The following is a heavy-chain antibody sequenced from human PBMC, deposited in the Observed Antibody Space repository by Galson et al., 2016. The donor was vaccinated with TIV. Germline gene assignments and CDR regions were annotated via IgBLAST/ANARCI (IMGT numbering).Heavy chain of an antibody. CDR2: IAFDERNK. CDR1: GFTFSRVA. D-gene: IGHD1-26*01. Sequence: SLRLSCAASGFTFSRVAMHWVRQAPGKGLEWVAAIAFDERNKFYADSVRGRFTISRDNTKNTVNLQMNSLKSEDLAVYYCAKIPVRHGGGGSFWGQGTLVTVSS. CDR3: AKIPVRHGGGGSF. V-gene: IGHV3-30*18. J-gene: IGHJ4*02.